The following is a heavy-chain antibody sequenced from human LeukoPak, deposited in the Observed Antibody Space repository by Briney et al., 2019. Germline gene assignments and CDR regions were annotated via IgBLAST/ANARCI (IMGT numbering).Heavy chain of an antibody. CDR2: LKSKTDGGTT. D-gene: IGHD3-22*01. Sequence: PGGSLRLSCAASGFTLSNAWMSWVRQAPGKGLEWVGRLKSKTDGGTTDYAAPVKGRFTISRDGSKNTLYLQMNSLKTEDTAVYYCTTRTKYYDSSAGYFDYWGQGTLVTVSA. CDR1: GFTLSNAW. V-gene: IGHV3-15*01. J-gene: IGHJ4*02. CDR3: TTRTKYYDSSAGYFDY.